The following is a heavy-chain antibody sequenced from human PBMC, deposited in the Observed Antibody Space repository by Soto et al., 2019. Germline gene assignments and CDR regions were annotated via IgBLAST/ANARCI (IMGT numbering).Heavy chain of an antibody. CDR1: GGSISSYY. V-gene: IGHV4-4*07. CDR3: ARDHEYQLQGYYYGMDV. CDR2: IYTSGST. J-gene: IGHJ6*02. Sequence: SETLSLTCTVSGGSISSYYWSWIRQPAGKGLEWIGRIYTSGSTNYNPSLKSRVTMSVDTSKNQFSLKLSSVTAADTAVYYCARDHEYQLQGYYYGMDVWGQGTTVTVSS. D-gene: IGHD2-2*01.